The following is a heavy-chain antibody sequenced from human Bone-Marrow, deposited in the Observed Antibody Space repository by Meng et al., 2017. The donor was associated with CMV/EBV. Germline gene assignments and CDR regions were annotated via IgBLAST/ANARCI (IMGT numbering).Heavy chain of an antibody. J-gene: IGHJ3*02. V-gene: IGHV1-69*10. CDR2: IIPILGIA. CDR3: ARGLERSDAFDI. Sequence: SVKVSCKASGGTFSSYAISWVRQAPGQGLEWMGGIIPILGIANYAQKFQGRVTITADKPTSTAYMELSSLRSEDTAVYYCARGLERSDAFDIWGQGTMVTVSS. CDR1: GGTFSSYA.